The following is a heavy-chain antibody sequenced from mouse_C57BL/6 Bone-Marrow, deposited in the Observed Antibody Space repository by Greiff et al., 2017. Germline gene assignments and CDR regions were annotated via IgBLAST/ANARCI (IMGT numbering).Heavy chain of an antibody. V-gene: IGHV5-17*01. Sequence: EVQVVESGGGLVKPGGSLKLSCAASGFTFSDYGMHWVRQAPEMGLEWVAYISSVSSTIYYADTVKGRFTISRDNAKNTLFLQMTSLRSEDTAMYYCARGIYGNYDAYWGQGTLVTVSA. D-gene: IGHD2-1*01. J-gene: IGHJ3*01. CDR3: ARGIYGNYDAY. CDR2: ISSVSSTI. CDR1: GFTFSDYG.